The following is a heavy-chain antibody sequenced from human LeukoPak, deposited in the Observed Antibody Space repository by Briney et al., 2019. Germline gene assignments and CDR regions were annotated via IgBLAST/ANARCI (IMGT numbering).Heavy chain of an antibody. CDR3: ASNDDPPYYYYGMDV. J-gene: IGHJ6*02. CDR1: GFTFSDYY. Sequence: GGSLRLSCAASGFTFSDYYMSWIRQAPGKGLEWVSYISSSGSTIYYADSVKGRFTISRDNAKNSLYLQMNSLRAEDTAVYYCASNDDPPYYYYGMDVWGQGTTVTVSS. V-gene: IGHV3-11*01. D-gene: IGHD1-1*01. CDR2: ISSSGSTI.